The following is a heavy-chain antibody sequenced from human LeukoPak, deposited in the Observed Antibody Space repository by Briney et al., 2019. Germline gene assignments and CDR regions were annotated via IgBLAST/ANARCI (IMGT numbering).Heavy chain of an antibody. Sequence: PEGSLRLSCAASGFTFSSYERNWVRQAPGKGLEWISYISGGGDTIYYADSVKGRFTISRDNAKNSLYLQVNSLRAEDTAVYYCARATHQLLYNWGQGTLVTVSS. CDR1: GFTFSSYE. D-gene: IGHD2-2*02. CDR2: ISGGGDTI. CDR3: ARATHQLLYN. J-gene: IGHJ4*02. V-gene: IGHV3-48*03.